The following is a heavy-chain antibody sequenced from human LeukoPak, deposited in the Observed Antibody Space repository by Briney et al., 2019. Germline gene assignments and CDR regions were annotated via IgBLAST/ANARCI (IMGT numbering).Heavy chain of an antibody. J-gene: IGHJ4*02. D-gene: IGHD1-1*01. Sequence: APVKVSCKASGFTFTSYGIRGGRQAPGHGVEWMGWISHYTAKTDYAQKFQGRLTVTIDRATTTADMKLRSPRSDDTAVYYCARDRSTNDYWGQGTLLTVSP. CDR2: ISHYTAKT. CDR1: GFTFTSYG. V-gene: IGHV1-18*01. CDR3: ARDRSTNDY.